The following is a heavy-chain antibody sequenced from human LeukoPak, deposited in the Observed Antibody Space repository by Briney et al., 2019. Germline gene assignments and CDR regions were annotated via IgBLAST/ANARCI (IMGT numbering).Heavy chain of an antibody. CDR2: ISAYNGNT. D-gene: IGHD6-19*01. J-gene: IGHJ4*02. Sequence: ASVKVSCKASGYTFTSYGISWVRQAPGQGLEWMGWISAYNGNTNYAQKLQGRVTMTTDTSTSTAYMKLRSLRSDDTAVYYCARDRGSIGSGWYQDYWGQGTLVTVSS. CDR1: GYTFTSYG. V-gene: IGHV1-18*01. CDR3: ARDRGSIGSGWYQDY.